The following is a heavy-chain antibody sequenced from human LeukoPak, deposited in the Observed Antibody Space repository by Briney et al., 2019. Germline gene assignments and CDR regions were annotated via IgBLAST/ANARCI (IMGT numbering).Heavy chain of an antibody. CDR1: GFTFSSYS. CDR3: ARVYPIVGALTFDY. V-gene: IGHV3-48*02. J-gene: IGHJ4*02. CDR2: ISSSNSTI. Sequence: SGGSLRLSCAASGFTFSSYSMNWVRQAPGKGLEWVSYISSSNSTIYYADSVKGRFTISRDNAKNSLYLQMNSLRDEDTAVYYCARVYPIVGALTFDYWGQGTLVTVSS. D-gene: IGHD1-26*01.